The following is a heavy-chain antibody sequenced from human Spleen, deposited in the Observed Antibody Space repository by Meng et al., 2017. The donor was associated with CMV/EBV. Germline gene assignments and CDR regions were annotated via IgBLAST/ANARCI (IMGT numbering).Heavy chain of an antibody. J-gene: IGHJ4*02. V-gene: IGHV4-59*12. CDR3: ARVPLKRYFEY. Sequence: SETLSLTCTVSGGSISSYYWSWIRQPPGKGLEWIGSIYYTGNTYYNPSLKSRVTISIDTSKNQFSLKLSSVTAADTAVFYCARVPLKRYFEYWGLGKLVTVSS. CDR2: IYYTGNT. CDR1: GGSISSYY.